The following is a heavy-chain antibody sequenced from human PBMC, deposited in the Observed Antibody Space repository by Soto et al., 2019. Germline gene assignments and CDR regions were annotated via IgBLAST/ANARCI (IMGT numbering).Heavy chain of an antibody. V-gene: IGHV3-30-3*01. D-gene: IGHD3-3*01. CDR1: GFTFSSYA. J-gene: IGHJ6*02. Sequence: GESLKISCAASGFTFSSYAMHWVRQAPGKGLEWVAVISYDGSNKYYADSVKGRFTISRDNSKNTLYLQMNSLRAEDTAVYYCARVGVVKVYCYGMDVWGQGTTVTVSS. CDR2: ISYDGSNK. CDR3: ARVGVVKVYCYGMDV.